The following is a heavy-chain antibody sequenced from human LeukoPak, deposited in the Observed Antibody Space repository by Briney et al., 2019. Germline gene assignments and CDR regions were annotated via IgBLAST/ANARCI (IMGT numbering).Heavy chain of an antibody. CDR3: AREEYGDHLW. CDR1: GFTFSRYW. Sequence: GGSLRLSCAASGFTFSRYWMSWVRQAPGEGLEWVANIKQDGTEKYYVDSVKGRFTISRDNDKNSLYLQMNSLRAEDTAVYYCAREEYGDHLWWGQGTLVTVSS. J-gene: IGHJ4*02. CDR2: IKQDGTEK. V-gene: IGHV3-7*01. D-gene: IGHD4-17*01.